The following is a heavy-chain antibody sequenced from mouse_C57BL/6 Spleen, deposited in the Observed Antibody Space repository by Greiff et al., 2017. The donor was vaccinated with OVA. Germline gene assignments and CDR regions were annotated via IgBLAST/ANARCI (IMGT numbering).Heavy chain of an antibody. CDR3: AIITTVVASWGDAMDY. J-gene: IGHJ4*01. CDR1: GYTFTSYW. Sequence: QVQLKQSGAELVKPGASVKVSCKASGYTFTSYWMHWVKQRPGQGLEWIGRIHPSDSDTNYNQKFKGKATLTVDKSSSTAYMQLSSLTSEDSAVYYCAIITTVVASWGDAMDYWGQGTSVTVSS. D-gene: IGHD1-1*01. CDR2: IHPSDSDT. V-gene: IGHV1-74*01.